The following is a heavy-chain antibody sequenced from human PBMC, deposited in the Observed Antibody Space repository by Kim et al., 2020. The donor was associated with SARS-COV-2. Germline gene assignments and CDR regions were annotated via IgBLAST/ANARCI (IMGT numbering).Heavy chain of an antibody. V-gene: IGHV3-21*01. D-gene: IGHD2-15*01. J-gene: IGHJ4*02. CDR2: ISSTSSHI. Sequence: GGSLRLSCAASGFTFSTYSMNWVRQAPGKGLEWVSYISSTSSHIYYADSARGRFTISRDNDKNSLFLQINSLRAEDTAVYYCAREGRISSHFDNWGQGTLVFVSS. CDR3: AREGRISSHFDN. CDR1: GFTFSTYS.